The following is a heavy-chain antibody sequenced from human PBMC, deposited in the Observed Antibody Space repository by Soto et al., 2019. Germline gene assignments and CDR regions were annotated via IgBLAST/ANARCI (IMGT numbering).Heavy chain of an antibody. CDR1: GFTFSSFG. D-gene: IGHD6-6*01. J-gene: IGHJ6*02. Sequence: AGGSLRLSRAASGFTFSSFGLHRVRQGPGKGLEWGAVIWYDGSNKYYVDSVKGRFTISRDNSKNTVYLQMNILRADDTAVYYCARDRFSRRGGMDVWGQGTTVTVSS. CDR3: ARDRFSRRGGMDV. V-gene: IGHV3-33*01. CDR2: IWYDGSNK.